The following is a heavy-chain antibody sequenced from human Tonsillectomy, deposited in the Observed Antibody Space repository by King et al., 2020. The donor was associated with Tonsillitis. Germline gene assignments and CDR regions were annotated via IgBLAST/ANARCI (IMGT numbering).Heavy chain of an antibody. D-gene: IGHD5-18*01. J-gene: IGHJ4*02. CDR3: ARAGYRY. CDR1: GFTFSSYS. V-gene: IGHV3-21*01. CDR2: ISSRSSYI. Sequence: VQLVESGGGLVKPGGSLRLSCVASGFTFSSYSMNWVRQAPGKGLEWVSSISSRSSYIHYADSVKGRFTISRDNTKNSLYLQMNSLRAEDTAVFYCARAGYRYWGQGTLVTVSS.